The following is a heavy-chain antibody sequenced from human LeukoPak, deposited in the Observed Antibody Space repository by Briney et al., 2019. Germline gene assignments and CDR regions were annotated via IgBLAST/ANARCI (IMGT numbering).Heavy chain of an antibody. CDR3: AKDSYDFWSGYYADGPYYYYYGMDV. CDR2: ISYDGSNK. Sequence: GRSLRLSCAASGFTFSSYGMHWVRQAPGKGLEWVAVISYDGSNKYYADSVKGRFTISRDNSKNTLYLQMNGLRAEDTAVYYCAKDSYDFWSGYYADGPYYYYYGMDVWGQGTTVTVSS. D-gene: IGHD3-3*01. CDR1: GFTFSSYG. J-gene: IGHJ6*02. V-gene: IGHV3-30*18.